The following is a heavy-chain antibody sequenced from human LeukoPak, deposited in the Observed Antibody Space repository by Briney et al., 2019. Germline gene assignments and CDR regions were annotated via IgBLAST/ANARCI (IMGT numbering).Heavy chain of an antibody. D-gene: IGHD6-19*01. J-gene: IGHJ3*02. CDR3: ARSSSGWYVAFDI. CDR2: LNPNSGGT. CDR1: GYSFTGYY. V-gene: IGHV1-2*02. Sequence: GASVKVSCKASGYSFTGYYVHWVRQAPGQGLEWMGWLNPNSGGTNYAQKFQGRVTMARDTFISTAYMELKRLRSDDTAVYYCARSSSGWYVAFDIWGQGTMVTVSS.